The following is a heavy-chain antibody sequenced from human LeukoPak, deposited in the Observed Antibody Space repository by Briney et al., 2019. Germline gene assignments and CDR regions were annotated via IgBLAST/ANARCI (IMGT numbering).Heavy chain of an antibody. V-gene: IGHV3-7*05. D-gene: IGHD2/OR15-2a*01. Sequence: GGSLRLSCAASGITFNTYWISWVRQAPGKGLEWLATINQDGGEKYYVDSVKGRFTISRDNAKNSLFLQMNSLRAEDTAVYYCTTFYTRLTDYWGQGTLVTVSS. CDR2: INQDGGEK. CDR3: TTFYTRLTDY. J-gene: IGHJ4*02. CDR1: GITFNTYW.